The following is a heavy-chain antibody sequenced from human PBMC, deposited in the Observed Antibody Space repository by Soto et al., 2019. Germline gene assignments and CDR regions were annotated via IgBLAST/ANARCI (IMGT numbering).Heavy chain of an antibody. Sequence: QLQLQESGPRLVKSSETLSLTCTVSGGSISTSHHWGWIRQPPGKGLEWIGSVFYNGSPYYSPSFKSRITISVDTSKNQFSLRVSSVTATDTAVYFCARHYNTGAFFDYWGQGNLVTVSS. CDR3: ARHYNTGAFFDY. CDR1: GGSISTSHH. CDR2: VFYNGSP. V-gene: IGHV4-39*01. J-gene: IGHJ4*02. D-gene: IGHD1-20*01.